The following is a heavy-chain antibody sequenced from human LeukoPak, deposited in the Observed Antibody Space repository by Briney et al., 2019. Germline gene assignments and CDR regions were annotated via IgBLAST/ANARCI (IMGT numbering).Heavy chain of an antibody. CDR1: GFTFSSYA. CDR2: ISGSGGST. Sequence: GGSLRLSCAASGFTFSSYAMSWVRQAPGKGLEWVSAISGSGGSTYYADSVKGRFTISRDNSKNTLYLQMNSLRAEDTAVYYCAPEPISHIVAHGGAFDIWAKGQWSPSLQ. V-gene: IGHV3-23*01. D-gene: IGHD2-15*01. J-gene: IGHJ3*02. CDR3: APEPISHIVAHGGAFDI.